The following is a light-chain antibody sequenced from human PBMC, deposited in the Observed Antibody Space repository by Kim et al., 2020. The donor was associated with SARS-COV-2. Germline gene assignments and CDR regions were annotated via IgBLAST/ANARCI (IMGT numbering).Light chain of an antibody. CDR3: QQRNNWPPVT. Sequence: SQGERDTLTRRAGPSVRNYVAWYQQRPGQAPRLLTYDASIRATGVPAMFSGSGSGTDFNLSISSLEPEDSAVYYCQQRNNWPPVTFGGGTKLEI. CDR2: DAS. J-gene: IGKJ4*01. CDR1: PSVRNY. V-gene: IGKV3-11*01.